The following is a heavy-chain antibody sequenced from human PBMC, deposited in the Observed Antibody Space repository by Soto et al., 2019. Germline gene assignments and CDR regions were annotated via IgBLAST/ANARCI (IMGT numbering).Heavy chain of an antibody. CDR3: ARETPSAAAAYFFYGLDV. D-gene: IGHD6-13*01. CDR1: GGTFSSYF. Sequence: QVQLVQSAAEVKKAGSSVKVSCKVSGGTFSSYFINWVRQAPGQGLEWVGGIIPVFGSASFAEKFQGRVTITADESTSTAYMELSSLRSDDTAVYYCARETPSAAAAYFFYGLDVWGQGTTVTVPS. CDR2: IIPVFGSA. J-gene: IGHJ6*02. V-gene: IGHV1-69*01.